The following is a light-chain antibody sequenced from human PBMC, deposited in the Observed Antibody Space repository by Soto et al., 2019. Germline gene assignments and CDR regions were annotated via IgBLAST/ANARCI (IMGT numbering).Light chain of an antibody. J-gene: IGKJ4*01. CDR1: QDIRNY. CDR2: AAS. CDR3: QHYGSYPLS. V-gene: IGKV1-16*02. Sequence: DIQMTQSPSSLSASEGDRVTITCRASQDIRNYLGWYQQKPGQAPKSLIYAASSLQSGVPSKFSGSGSGTDFTLTISSLQPEDFATYYFQHYGSYPLSFGGGTKVEIK.